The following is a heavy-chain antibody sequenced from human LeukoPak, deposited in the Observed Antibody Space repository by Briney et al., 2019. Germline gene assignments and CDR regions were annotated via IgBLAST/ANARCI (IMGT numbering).Heavy chain of an antibody. Sequence: GGSLRLSCATSGFTFSNFGMHWVRQAPGKGLEWVSFIRSDESNKYYAESLKGRFTISRDNSKNTLYLQMNSLTPEDTAVYYCAKDVRQSYSSGGTFDYWGQGTLVTVSS. CDR2: IRSDESNK. CDR1: GFTFSNFG. CDR3: AKDVRQSYSSGGTFDY. V-gene: IGHV3-30*02. D-gene: IGHD3-10*01. J-gene: IGHJ4*02.